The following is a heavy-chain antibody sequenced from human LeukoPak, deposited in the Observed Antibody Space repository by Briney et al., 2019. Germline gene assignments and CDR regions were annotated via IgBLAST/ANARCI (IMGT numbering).Heavy chain of an antibody. V-gene: IGHV3-7*02. CDR1: GFTFCHYW. D-gene: IGHD3-10*01. CDR2: IKEDGSEK. J-gene: IGHJ4*02. CDR3: ARTIRGY. Sequence: GGSLRLSCAVSGFTFCHYWMSWVRQAPGKGLEWVANIKEDGSEKYYVDAVKGRFTISKDNAKNSLYLQMNSLRAEDTAVYYCARTIRGYWGQGTLVTVSS.